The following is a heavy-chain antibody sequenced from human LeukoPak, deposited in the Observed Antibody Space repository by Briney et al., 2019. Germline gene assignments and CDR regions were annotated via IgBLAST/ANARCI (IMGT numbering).Heavy chain of an antibody. J-gene: IGHJ4*02. Sequence: GGSLSLSCAASGFTVSSNYMSWVRQAPGEGLEWVSVIYSGGSIYYSDSVKGRFTISRDNSKNMLYLQMSSLRPEDTAVYYCARGSAYSHWGQGTLVTVSS. CDR3: ARGSAYSH. CDR1: GFTVSSNY. D-gene: IGHD3-22*01. CDR2: IYSGGSI. V-gene: IGHV3-66*02.